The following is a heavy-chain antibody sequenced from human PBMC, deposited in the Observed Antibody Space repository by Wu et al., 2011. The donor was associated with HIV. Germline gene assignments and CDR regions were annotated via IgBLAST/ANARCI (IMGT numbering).Heavy chain of an antibody. Sequence: QVQLVQSGAEVKKPGSSVKVSCKASGGTFSTYAISWVRQAPGQGLEWMGRIIPIFGTAKYAQKFQGRVTITADESTSTTYLDLSSLRSDDTAVYYCARDFGGDGDSWGQGTLVTVSS. CDR2: IIPIFGTA. D-gene: IGHD2-21*01. CDR1: GGTFSTYA. J-gene: IGHJ4*02. V-gene: IGHV1-69*15. CDR3: ARDFGGDGDS.